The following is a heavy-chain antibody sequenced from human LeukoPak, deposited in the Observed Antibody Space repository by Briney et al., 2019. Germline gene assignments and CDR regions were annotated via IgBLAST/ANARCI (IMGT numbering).Heavy chain of an antibody. J-gene: IGHJ5*02. CDR1: GGTFSSYA. Sequence: GSSVKVSCKASGGTFSSYAISWVRQAPGQGLEWMGIINPSGGTTNYAQKFQGRVTMTRDVSTSTVYMELSSLRSEDTAVYYCARGGYYDSSDYNWFDPWGQGTLVTVSA. V-gene: IGHV1-69*05. CDR2: INPSGGTT. CDR3: ARGGYYDSSDYNWFDP. D-gene: IGHD3-22*01.